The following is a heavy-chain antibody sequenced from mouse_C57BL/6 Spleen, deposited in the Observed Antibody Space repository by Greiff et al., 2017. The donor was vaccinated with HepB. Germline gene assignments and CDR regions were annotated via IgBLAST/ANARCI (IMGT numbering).Heavy chain of an antibody. CDR2: INPSSGYT. D-gene: IGHD2-4*01. J-gene: IGHJ2*01. CDR3: ARDDDYDDDY. Sequence: VQLVESGAELARPGASVKMSCKASGYTFTSYTMHWVKQRPGQGLEWIGYINPSSGYTKYNQKFKDKATLTADKSSSTAYMQLSSLTSEDSAVYYCARDDDYDDDYWGQGTTLTVSS. CDR1: GYTFTSYT. V-gene: IGHV1-4*01.